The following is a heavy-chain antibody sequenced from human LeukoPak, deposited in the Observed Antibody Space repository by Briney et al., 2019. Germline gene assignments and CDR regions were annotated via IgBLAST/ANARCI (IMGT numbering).Heavy chain of an antibody. J-gene: IGHJ6*04. CDR3: ARLDAGLAARPFPDV. D-gene: IGHD6-6*01. CDR2: IYHSGST. CDR1: GYSISSGYY. V-gene: IGHV4-38-2*02. Sequence: SETLSLTCTVSGYSISSGYYWGWIRQPPGKGLEWIGSIYHSGSTYYNPSLKSRVTISVDTSKNQFSLKLSSVTAADTAVYYCARLDAGLAARPFPDVWGKGTTVTVSS.